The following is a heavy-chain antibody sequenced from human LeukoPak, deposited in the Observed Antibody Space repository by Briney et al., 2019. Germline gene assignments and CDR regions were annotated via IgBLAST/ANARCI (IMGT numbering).Heavy chain of an antibody. Sequence: GGSLRPFRAASGFTLSSYAMSWVRQAPGKGLEWVSGISGSGSRTSYADSVKGRFTITRANSKNTLYLQMNSLRAEETAVYYCAKDRAGRRYYFDYWGQGTLVTVSS. D-gene: IGHD3-10*01. V-gene: IGHV3-23*01. CDR3: AKDRAGRRYYFDY. CDR1: GFTLSSYA. J-gene: IGHJ4*02. CDR2: ISGSGSRT.